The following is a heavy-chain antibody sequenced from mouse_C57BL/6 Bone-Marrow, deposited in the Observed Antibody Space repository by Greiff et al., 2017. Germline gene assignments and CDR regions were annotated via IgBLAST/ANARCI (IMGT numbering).Heavy chain of an antibody. CDR2: ISNGGGST. Sequence: EVKLVESGGGLVQPGGSLKLSCAASGFTFSDYYMYWVRQTPEKRLEWVAYISNGGGSTYYPDTVKGRFTISRDNAKNTLYLQMSRLKSEDTAMYYCARGTYYYGSSYFDYWGQGTTLTVSS. V-gene: IGHV5-12*01. D-gene: IGHD1-1*01. CDR1: GFTFSDYY. J-gene: IGHJ2*01. CDR3: ARGTYYYGSSYFDY.